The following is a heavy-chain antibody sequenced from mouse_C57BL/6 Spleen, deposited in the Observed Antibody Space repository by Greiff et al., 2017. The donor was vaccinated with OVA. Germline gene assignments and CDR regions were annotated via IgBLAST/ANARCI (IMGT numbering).Heavy chain of an antibody. V-gene: IGHV1-18*01. D-gene: IGHD2-5*01. CDR3: ARTYSSNYVYAMDY. CDR2: INPNNGGT. J-gene: IGHJ4*01. CDR1: GYTFTDYN. Sequence: EVQLQQSGPELVKPGASVKISCKASGYTFTDYNMDWVKQSHGKSLEWIGDINPNNGGTIYNEKFKGKATLTVDKSSSTAYMELRSLTSEDTAVYYCARTYSSNYVYAMDYWGQGTSVTVSS.